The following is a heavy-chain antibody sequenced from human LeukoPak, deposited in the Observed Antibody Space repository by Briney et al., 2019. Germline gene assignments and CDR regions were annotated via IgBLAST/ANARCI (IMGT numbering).Heavy chain of an antibody. V-gene: IGHV1-69*06. Sequence: GASVKVTCKASGGTFSSYAISWVRQAPGQGLEWMGGIIPIFGTANYAQKFQGRVTITADKSTSTAYMELSSLRSEDTAVYYCASPSRGWQSDALDYWGQGTLVTVSS. CDR3: ASPSRGWQSDALDY. CDR2: IIPIFGTA. CDR1: GGTFSSYA. D-gene: IGHD6-19*01. J-gene: IGHJ4*02.